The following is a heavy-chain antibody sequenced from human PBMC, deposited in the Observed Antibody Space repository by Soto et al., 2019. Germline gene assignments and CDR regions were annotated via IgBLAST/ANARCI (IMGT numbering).Heavy chain of an antibody. CDR1: GESISSSSYY. CDR2: IYYSGRT. J-gene: IGHJ4*02. D-gene: IGHD2-21*02. V-gene: IGHV4-39*01. CDR3: ARQRTTVVTQAYFDH. Sequence: SETLSLTCIVSGESISSSSYYWGWIRQPPGKGLEWIGSIYYSGRTYYNPSFKSRVTISIDTSKNQFPLKLSSVTATDTAVYYCARQRTTVVTQAYFDHWGQGALVTVSS.